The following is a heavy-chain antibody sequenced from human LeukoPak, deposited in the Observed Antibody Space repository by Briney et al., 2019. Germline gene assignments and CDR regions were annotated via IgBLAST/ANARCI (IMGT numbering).Heavy chain of an antibody. CDR3: ARGNSYGYYYFDY. D-gene: IGHD5-18*01. V-gene: IGHV3-64*01. J-gene: IGHJ4*02. CDR1: GFTFSSYA. CDR2: ISSNGGST. Sequence: GGSLRLSCAASGFTFSSYAMHWVRQAPGKGLEYVSAISSNGGSTYYANSVKGRFTISRDYSKNTLYLQMGSLRAEDMAVYYCARGNSYGYYYFDYWGQGTLVTVSS.